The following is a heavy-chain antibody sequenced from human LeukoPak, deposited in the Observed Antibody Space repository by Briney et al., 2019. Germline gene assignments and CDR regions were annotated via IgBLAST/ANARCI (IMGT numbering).Heavy chain of an antibody. J-gene: IGHJ4*02. D-gene: IGHD3-16*01. Sequence: ASVKISCKASGYTFTINHIHWVRQAPGQGLEWMGVINPSGDSTTYAQNFQGRVTMTKDTSTSTVYMELRSLRSEDTAIYYCAKLATSDTGETYWGQGTLVTVSS. CDR1: GYTFTINH. CDR3: AKLATSDTGETY. V-gene: IGHV1-46*01. CDR2: INPSGDST.